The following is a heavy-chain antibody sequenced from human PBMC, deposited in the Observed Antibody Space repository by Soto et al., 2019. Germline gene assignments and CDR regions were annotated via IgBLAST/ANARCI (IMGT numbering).Heavy chain of an antibody. Sequence: GESLKISCKGSGYSFAGYWITWVRQKPGKGLEWMGRIDPSDTQTYYSPSFRGHVTISVTKSITTVFLQWRSLRASDTAMYYCARQISDSDTGPTFQYYFDSWGQGTPVTVSS. D-gene: IGHD5-18*01. CDR1: GYSFAGYW. CDR2: IDPSDTQT. CDR3: ARQISDSDTGPTFQYYFDS. V-gene: IGHV5-10-1*01. J-gene: IGHJ4*02.